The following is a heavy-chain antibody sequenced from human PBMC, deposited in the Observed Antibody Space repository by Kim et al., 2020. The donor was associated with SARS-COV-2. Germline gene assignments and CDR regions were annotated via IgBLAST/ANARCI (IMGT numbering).Heavy chain of an antibody. CDR3: ARNIGGTMIVVVTGWFDP. CDR2: IYYSGST. V-gene: IGHV4-31*03. J-gene: IGHJ5*02. CDR1: GGSISSGGYY. D-gene: IGHD3-22*01. Sequence: SETLSLTCTVSGGSISSGGYYWSWIRQHPGKGLEWIGYIYYSGSTYYNPSLKSRVTTSVDTSKNQLSLKLSSVTAADTAVYYCARNIGGTMIVVVTGWFDPWGEGNLVTVSS.